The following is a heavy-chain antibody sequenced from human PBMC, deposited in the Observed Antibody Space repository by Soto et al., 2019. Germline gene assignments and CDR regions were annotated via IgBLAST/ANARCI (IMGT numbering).Heavy chain of an antibody. J-gene: IGHJ4*02. CDR2: IYYSGST. Sequence: PSETLSLTCTVSGGSVSSGSYYWSWIRQPPGKGLEWIGYIYYSGSTYYNPSLKSRVTISVDTSKNQFSLKLSSVTAADTAVYYCARGGIAAAAPPDYWGQGTLVTVSS. V-gene: IGHV4-61*01. CDR1: GGSVSSGSYY. D-gene: IGHD6-13*01. CDR3: ARGGIAAAAPPDY.